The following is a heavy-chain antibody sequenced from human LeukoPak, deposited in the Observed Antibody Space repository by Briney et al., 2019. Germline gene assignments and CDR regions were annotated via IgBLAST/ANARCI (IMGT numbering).Heavy chain of an antibody. CDR2: ISYDGSNK. CDR1: GFTFSSYG. CDR3: ARSIAVARYYFDY. J-gene: IGHJ4*02. D-gene: IGHD6-19*01. V-gene: IGHV3-30*03. Sequence: PGGSLRLSCAASGFTFSSYGMHWVRQAPGKGLEWVAVISYDGSNKYYADSVKGRFTISRDNSKNTLYLQMNSLRAEDTAVYYCARSIAVARYYFDYWGQGTLVTVSS.